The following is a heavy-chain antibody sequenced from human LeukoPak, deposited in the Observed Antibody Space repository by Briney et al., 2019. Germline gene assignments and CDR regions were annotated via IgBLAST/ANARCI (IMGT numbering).Heavy chain of an antibody. J-gene: IGHJ4*02. D-gene: IGHD3-22*01. CDR2: IYTGGNT. Sequence: GGSLRLSCAASGFTVDSNYLSWVRQAPGKGLECVSTIYTGGNTYYAASVKGRFTISRDFFKNTVFLHMNSLRAEDTAMYYCARGDDSGYYDYFDYWGQGALVTVSS. V-gene: IGHV3-53*01. CDR1: GFTVDSNY. CDR3: ARGDDSGYYDYFDY.